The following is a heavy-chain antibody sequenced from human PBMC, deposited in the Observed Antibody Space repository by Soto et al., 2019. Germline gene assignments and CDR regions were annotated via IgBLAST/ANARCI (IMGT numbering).Heavy chain of an antibody. J-gene: IGHJ6*02. CDR2: ISSSGSTI. D-gene: IGHD1-7*01. CDR3: ARDWLELRLYYGMDI. V-gene: IGHV3-48*03. CDR1: GFTFSSYE. Sequence: GGSLRLSCAASGFTFSSYEMNWVRQAPGKGLEWVSYISSSGSTIYYADSVKGRFTISRDNAKNSLYLQMNSLRAEDTAVYYCARDWLELRLYYGMDIWGRESTVTVSS.